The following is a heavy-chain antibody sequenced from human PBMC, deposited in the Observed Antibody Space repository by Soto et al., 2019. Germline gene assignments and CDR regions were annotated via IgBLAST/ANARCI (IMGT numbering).Heavy chain of an antibody. CDR3: ASDYSATSFDY. D-gene: IGHD4-17*01. V-gene: IGHV4-39*01. J-gene: IGHJ4*02. CDR2: IYYSGST. Sequence: SATLSLTCTVSGGSISSSSYYWGWIRQPPGKGLEWIGSIYYSGSTYYNPSLKSRVTISVDTSKNQFSLKLSSVTAAYTAVYDCASDYSATSFDYWGQGTLVTVS. CDR1: GGSISSSSYY.